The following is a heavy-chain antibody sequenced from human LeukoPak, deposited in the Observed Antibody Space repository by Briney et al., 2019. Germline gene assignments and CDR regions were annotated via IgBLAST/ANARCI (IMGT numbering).Heavy chain of an antibody. J-gene: IGHJ3*02. V-gene: IGHV4-39*07. CDR3: ARDLYSSRTNDAFVI. Sequence: SETLSLTCTVSGGSIRSSSYYWGWIRQPPGKGLEWIGSIYYSGSSYYNPSLKSRVTISVDTSKNQFSLKLTSVTAADTALYYCARDLYSSRTNDAFVIWGQGTMVTVSS. CDR2: IYYSGSS. CDR1: GGSIRSSSYY. D-gene: IGHD6-13*01.